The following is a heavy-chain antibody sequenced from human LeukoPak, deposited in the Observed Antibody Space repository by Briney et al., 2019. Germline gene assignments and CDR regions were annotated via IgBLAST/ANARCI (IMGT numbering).Heavy chain of an antibody. V-gene: IGHV3-23*01. CDR1: GFTFSSYA. Sequence: GGSLGLSCAASGFTFSSYAMSWVRQAPGKGLEWVSAISGSGGDIHYADSVKGRFTISRDNSKNTLYLQMNSLRVEDTAIYYCAIDPNWGIHYWGQGVLVTVSS. CDR3: AIDPNWGIHY. D-gene: IGHD7-27*01. J-gene: IGHJ4*02. CDR2: ISGSGGDI.